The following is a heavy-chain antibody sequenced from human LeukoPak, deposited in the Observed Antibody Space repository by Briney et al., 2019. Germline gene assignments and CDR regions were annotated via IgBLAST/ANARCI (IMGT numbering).Heavy chain of an antibody. CDR3: ARGDYYGSGSYSFLGYFDY. D-gene: IGHD3-10*01. CDR1: GGTFSNYA. CDR2: IIPIFGTA. V-gene: IGHV1-69*01. J-gene: IGHJ4*02. Sequence: ASVKVSCKASGGTFSNYAINWVRQGPGQGLEWMGGIIPIFGTANYAQKFQGRVTITADESTSTAYMELSSLRSEDTAVYYCARGDYYGSGSYSFLGYFDYWGQGTLVTVSS.